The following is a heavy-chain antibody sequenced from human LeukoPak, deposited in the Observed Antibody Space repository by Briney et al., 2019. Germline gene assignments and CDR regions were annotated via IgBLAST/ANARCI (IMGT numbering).Heavy chain of an antibody. CDR3: AKASAMIVVVSKHFDY. CDR1: GFTFSSYS. V-gene: IGHV3-21*04. J-gene: IGHJ4*02. D-gene: IGHD3-22*01. CDR2: ISGSSSYI. Sequence: GGSLRLSCAASGFTFSSYSMNWVRQAPGKGLEWVSSISGSSSYIYYADSVKGRFTISRDNSKNTLYLQMNSLRAEDTAVYYCAKASAMIVVVSKHFDYWGQGTLVTVSS.